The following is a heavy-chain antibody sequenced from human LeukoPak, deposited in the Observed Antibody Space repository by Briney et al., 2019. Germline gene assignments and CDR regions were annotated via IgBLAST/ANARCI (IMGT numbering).Heavy chain of an antibody. J-gene: IGHJ6*02. Sequence: ASVKVSCKASGYTFTSYGISWVRQAPGQGLEWMGWISAYNGNTNYAQKLQGRVTMTTDTSTSTAYMGLRSLRSDDTAVYYCAREGTIFGVVITSDYYYYGMDVWGQGTTVTVSS. CDR3: AREGTIFGVVITSDYYYYGMDV. V-gene: IGHV1-18*01. CDR2: ISAYNGNT. D-gene: IGHD3-3*01. CDR1: GYTFTSYG.